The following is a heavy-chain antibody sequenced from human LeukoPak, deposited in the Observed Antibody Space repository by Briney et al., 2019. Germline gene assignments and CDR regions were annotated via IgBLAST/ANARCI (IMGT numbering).Heavy chain of an antibody. CDR2: INQDGSEK. D-gene: IGHD6-19*01. CDR3: ARDIVLIAVAVRGSFDI. V-gene: IGHV3-7*03. Sequence: PGGSLRLSCGASGFTFDDYWMSWVRQAPGQGLEWVANINQDGSEKYYLDSAKGRFTISRGNAKNSLYLQMNSLRAEDTALYYCARDIVLIAVAVRGSFDIWGQGTMVTVSS. J-gene: IGHJ3*02. CDR1: GFTFDDYW.